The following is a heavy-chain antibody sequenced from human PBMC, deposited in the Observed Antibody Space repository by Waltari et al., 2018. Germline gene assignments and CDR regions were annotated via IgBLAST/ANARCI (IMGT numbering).Heavy chain of an antibody. D-gene: IGHD6-13*01. CDR3: ARLEGSSWGNGAFDI. CDR1: GYSFTSYW. J-gene: IGHJ3*02. V-gene: IGHV5-51*01. Sequence: EMQLVQSGAEVKKPGESLKISCKGSGYSFTSYWIGWVRQMPGKGLEWIGIIYPGDSDTRYRPSFQGQVTISADKSISTDYLQWSSLKASDTAMYYCARLEGSSWGNGAFDIWGQGTMVTVSS. CDR2: IYPGDSDT.